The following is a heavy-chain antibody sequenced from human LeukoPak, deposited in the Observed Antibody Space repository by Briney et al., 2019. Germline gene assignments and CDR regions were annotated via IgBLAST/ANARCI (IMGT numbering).Heavy chain of an antibody. CDR1: GVSISSYY. D-gene: IGHD5-18*01. Sequence: KPSETLSLTCTVSGVSISSYYWSWIRQPPGKGLEWIGYIYYSGSTNYNPSLKSRVTISVDTSKNQFSLKLGSVSATDTAVYYCVSPRGFSYGYFDYWGQGTLVTVSS. J-gene: IGHJ4*02. V-gene: IGHV4-59*08. CDR3: VSPRGFSYGYFDY. CDR2: IYYSGST.